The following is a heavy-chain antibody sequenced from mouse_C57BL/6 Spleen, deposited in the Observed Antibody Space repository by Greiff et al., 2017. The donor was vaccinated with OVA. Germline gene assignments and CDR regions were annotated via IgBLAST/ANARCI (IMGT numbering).Heavy chain of an antibody. CDR3: ARHPSSYGYFDV. CDR1: GFTFSDYY. D-gene: IGHD1-1*01. J-gene: IGHJ1*03. CDR2: ISNGGGST. V-gene: IGHV5-12*01. Sequence: EVQLVESGGGLVQPGGSLKLSCAASGFTFSDYYMYWVRQTPEKRLEWVAYISNGGGSTYYPDTVKGRFTISRDNAKNTLYLQMSRLKSEDTAMYYCARHPSSYGYFDVWGTGTTVTVSS.